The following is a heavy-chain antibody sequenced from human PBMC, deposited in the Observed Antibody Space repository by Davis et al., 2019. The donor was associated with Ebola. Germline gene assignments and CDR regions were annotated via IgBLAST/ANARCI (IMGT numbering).Heavy chain of an antibody. CDR3: ARDNYISAFYYYYFMDV. V-gene: IGHV3-21*01. CDR1: GFTFSKYS. J-gene: IGHJ6*02. CDR2: ISSNSRAT. Sequence: GGSLRLSCAASGFTFSKYSMNWFRQAPGKGLEWVSSISSNSRATYYADSLKGRFTISRDNAKSSLYLQMNSPRDEDTGVYFCARDNYISAFYYYYFMDVWGQGTTVTVSS. D-gene: IGHD1-7*01.